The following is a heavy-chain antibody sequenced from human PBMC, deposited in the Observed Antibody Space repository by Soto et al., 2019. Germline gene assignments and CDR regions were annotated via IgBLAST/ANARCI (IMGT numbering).Heavy chain of an antibody. CDR3: GRGGWSVDY. CDR2: ISYSGTT. V-gene: IGHV4-59*01. Sequence: QVQLQESGPGLVKPSETLSLTCTVSGGSLTGTYWSWIRQPPGQGLEWIGYISYSGTTSYNPSLQSRVAMSVDTSKNQFSLKVISVTAADTAVYYCGRGGWSVDYWGQGTLVTVSS. J-gene: IGHJ4*02. D-gene: IGHD5-12*01. CDR1: GGSLTGTY.